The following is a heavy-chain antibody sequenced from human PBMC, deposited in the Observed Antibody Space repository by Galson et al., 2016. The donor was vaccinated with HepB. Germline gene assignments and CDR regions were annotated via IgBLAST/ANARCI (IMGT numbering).Heavy chain of an antibody. CDR2: ITSDGYGT. J-gene: IGHJ4*02. CDR1: GFTFSDCA. Sequence: SLRLSCAASGFTFSDCAMHWVRQAPGKGLEYVSAITSDGYGTFYADSVKGRFTMSRDNSKNTVYLQMSSLRPEDTALYYCVKAAGVGRRRLNFDQWGQGTLVTVSS. D-gene: IGHD2-15*01. V-gene: IGHV3-64D*06. CDR3: VKAAGVGRRRLNFDQ.